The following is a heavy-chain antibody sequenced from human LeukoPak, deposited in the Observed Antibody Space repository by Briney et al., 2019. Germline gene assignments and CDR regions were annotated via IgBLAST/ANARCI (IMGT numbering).Heavy chain of an antibody. J-gene: IGHJ4*02. Sequence: TSETLSLTCTVSGGSISNGGYYWSWIRQHPGKGLEGIGYIYDSGTTYYNPALQSRVTISVDTSDNQFSLKLRSLTAADTAVYYCARGGDRRGFDYWGQGTLVTVSS. D-gene: IGHD1-14*01. CDR2: IYDSGTT. CDR1: GGSISNGGYY. V-gene: IGHV4-31*03. CDR3: ARGGDRRGFDY.